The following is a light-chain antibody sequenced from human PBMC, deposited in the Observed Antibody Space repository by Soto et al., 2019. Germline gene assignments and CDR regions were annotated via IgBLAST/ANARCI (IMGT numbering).Light chain of an antibody. Sequence: QSALAQPASVSGSPGQSITISCTGTSSDVGDYNYVSWYQQHPGKAPKLMIYDVSHRPSEVSNLFSGSKSGNTASLTISGLQAEDEADYYCSSYTRSSTLLFGSGTKVTVL. J-gene: IGLJ1*01. CDR3: SSYTRSSTLL. CDR1: SSDVGDYNY. CDR2: DVS. V-gene: IGLV2-14*03.